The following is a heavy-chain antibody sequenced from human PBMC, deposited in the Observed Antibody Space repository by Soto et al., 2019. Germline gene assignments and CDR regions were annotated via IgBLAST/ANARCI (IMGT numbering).Heavy chain of an antibody. D-gene: IGHD4-17*01. CDR2: IKSKTDGGTT. Sequence: GGSLRLSCAASGFTFSNAWMSWVRQAPGKGLEWVGRIKSKTDGGTTDYAAPVKGRFTISRDDSKNTLYLQMNSLKTEDTAVYYCTSSPRLRSDAFDIWGQGTMVTVS. CDR3: TSSPRLRSDAFDI. CDR1: GFTFSNAW. J-gene: IGHJ3*02. V-gene: IGHV3-15*01.